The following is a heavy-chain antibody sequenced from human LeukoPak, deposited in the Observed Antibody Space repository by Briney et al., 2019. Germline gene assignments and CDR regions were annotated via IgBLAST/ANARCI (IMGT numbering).Heavy chain of an antibody. J-gene: IGHJ4*02. CDR2: IRSKADGGTT. D-gene: IGHD2-15*01. CDR1: GFTFGVYA. V-gene: IGHV3-49*04. CDR3: TRGHVLCSGGSFYRHFDY. Sequence: GRSLRLSCAASGFTFGVYAMSWVRQAPGKGLEWVGFIRSKADGGTTDYAAAVKGRFTISRDDSKSIAYLQMNSLKTEDTAVYYCTRGHVLCSGGSFYRHFDYWGQGTLVTVSS.